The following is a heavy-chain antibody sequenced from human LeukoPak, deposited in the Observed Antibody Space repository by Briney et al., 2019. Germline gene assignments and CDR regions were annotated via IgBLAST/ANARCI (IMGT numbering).Heavy chain of an antibody. D-gene: IGHD3-22*01. V-gene: IGHV3-23*01. J-gene: IGHJ5*02. Sequence: PGGSLRLSCAASGFTFSSYAMSWVRQAPGKGLEGVSAISGSGGSTYYADSVKGRFTISRDNSKNTLYLQMNSLRAEDTAVYYCAKGLKDYYDSSGYLNWFDPWGQGTLVTVSS. CDR2: ISGSGGST. CDR3: AKGLKDYYDSSGYLNWFDP. CDR1: GFTFSSYA.